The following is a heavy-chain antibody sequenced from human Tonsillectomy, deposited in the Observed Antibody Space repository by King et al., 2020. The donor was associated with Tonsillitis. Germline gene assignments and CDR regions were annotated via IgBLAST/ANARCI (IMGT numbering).Heavy chain of an antibody. D-gene: IGHD2-2*01. CDR3: AGDSSLRYYFDY. J-gene: IGHJ4*02. Sequence: VQLVESGGGLVQPGGSLRLSCAASGFTFSSYWMSWVRQTPGKGLEWVANIKQDGSEKYYVDSVKGRFTISRDNAKNSLYLQMNSLRAEDTAVYYCAGDSSLRYYFDYWGQGTLVTVSS. V-gene: IGHV3-7*03. CDR1: GFTFSSYW. CDR2: IKQDGSEK.